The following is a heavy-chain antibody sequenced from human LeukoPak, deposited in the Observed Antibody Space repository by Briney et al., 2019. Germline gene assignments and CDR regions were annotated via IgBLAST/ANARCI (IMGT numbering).Heavy chain of an antibody. CDR2: IYTSGST. CDR3: ARDHCGGDCYSNWFDP. D-gene: IGHD2-21*02. CDR1: GGSISSGSYY. J-gene: IGHJ5*02. V-gene: IGHV4-61*02. Sequence: SQTLSLTCTVSGGSISSGSYYWSWIRQPAGKGLEWIGRIYTSGSTNCNPSLKSRVTISVDTSKNQFSLKLSSVTAADTAVYYCARDHCGGDCYSNWFDPWGQGTLVTVSS.